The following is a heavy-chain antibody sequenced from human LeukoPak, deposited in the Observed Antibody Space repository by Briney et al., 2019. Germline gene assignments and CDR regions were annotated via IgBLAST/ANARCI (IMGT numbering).Heavy chain of an antibody. Sequence: SETLSLTCAVYGGSFSGYYWSWIRQPPGKGLEWIGEINHSGSTYYNPSLKSRVTISVDRSKNQFSLKLSSVTAADTAVYYCARDRNYDSSGYYYHWFDPWGQGTLVTVSS. V-gene: IGHV4-34*01. CDR2: INHSGST. CDR3: ARDRNYDSSGYYYHWFDP. CDR1: GGSFSGYY. J-gene: IGHJ5*02. D-gene: IGHD3-22*01.